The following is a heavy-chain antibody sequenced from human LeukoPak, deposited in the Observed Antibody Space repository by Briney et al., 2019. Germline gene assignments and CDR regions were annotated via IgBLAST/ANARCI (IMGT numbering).Heavy chain of an antibody. CDR3: ARVFRYYYDSSGYYPFDY. J-gene: IGHJ4*02. Sequence: GASVKVSCKASGYTFTGYYMHWVRQAPGQGLEWMGWINPNSGGTNYAQKFQGRVTMTRDTSISTAYMELSRLRSDDTAVYYCARVFRYYYDSSGYYPFDYWGQGTLVTVSS. CDR1: GYTFTGYY. V-gene: IGHV1-2*02. CDR2: INPNSGGT. D-gene: IGHD3-22*01.